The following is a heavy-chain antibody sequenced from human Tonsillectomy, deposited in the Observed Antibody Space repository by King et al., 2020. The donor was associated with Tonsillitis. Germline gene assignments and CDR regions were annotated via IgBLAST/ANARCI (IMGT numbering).Heavy chain of an antibody. CDR3: ARGGFVWGRPGPLLDYYYYGMDV. J-gene: IGHJ6*02. CDR1: GFTFSSYA. V-gene: IGHV3-30-3*01. Sequence: QLVQSGGGVVQPGRSLRLSCAASGFTFSSYAMHWVRQAPGKGLEWVAVISYDGSNKYYADSVKGRFTISRDNSKNTLYLQMNSLRAEDTAGYYCARGGFVWGRPGPLLDYYYYGMDVWGQGTTVTVSS. D-gene: IGHD3-16*01. CDR2: ISYDGSNK.